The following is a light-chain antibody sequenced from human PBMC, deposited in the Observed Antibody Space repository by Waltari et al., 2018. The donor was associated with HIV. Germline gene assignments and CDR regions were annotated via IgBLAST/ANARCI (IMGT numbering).Light chain of an antibody. V-gene: IGLV1-44*01. J-gene: IGLJ2*01. CDR3: AAWDDSLKVV. CDR2: SNN. CDR1: SPNIGSNT. Sequence: QSVLTQPPSASGTPGQRVTISCSGSSPNIGSNTVNWYQHLPGTSPKLLIYSNNQRPSGVPDRFSGSKSGTSASLAISGLQFEDEADYYCAAWDDSLKVVFGGGTKLTVL.